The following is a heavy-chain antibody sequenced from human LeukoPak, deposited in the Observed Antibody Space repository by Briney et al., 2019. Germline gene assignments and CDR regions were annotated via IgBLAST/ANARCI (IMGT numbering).Heavy chain of an antibody. Sequence: PSETLSLTCGVSGGSFSGYYWSWIRQSPGKGLEWIGEINHLGYTNYNPSLTSRVTISADTSKTQFSLKLSSVTAADTVVYYCARRPHSPRYYGMDVWGQGTTVTVSS. V-gene: IGHV4-34*01. CDR3: ARRPHSPRYYGMDV. D-gene: IGHD6-6*01. CDR1: GGSFSGYY. J-gene: IGHJ6*02. CDR2: INHLGYT.